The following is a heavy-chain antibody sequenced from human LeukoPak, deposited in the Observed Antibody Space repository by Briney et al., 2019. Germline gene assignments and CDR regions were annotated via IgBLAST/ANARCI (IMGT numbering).Heavy chain of an antibody. V-gene: IGHV1-18*04. CDR1: GYTFTSYG. Sequence: ASVKVSCKASGYTFTSYGISWVRQAPGQGLEWMGWTSAYNGNTNYAQKLQGRVTMTTDTSTSTAYKELRSLRSDDTAVYYCARDRGYSSGWYYFDYWGQGTLVTVSS. J-gene: IGHJ4*02. D-gene: IGHD6-19*01. CDR3: ARDRGYSSGWYYFDY. CDR2: TSAYNGNT.